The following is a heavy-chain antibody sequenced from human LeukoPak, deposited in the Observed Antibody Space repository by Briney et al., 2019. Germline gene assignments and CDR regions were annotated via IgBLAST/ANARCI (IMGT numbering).Heavy chain of an antibody. D-gene: IGHD6-13*01. J-gene: IGHJ4*02. CDR3: ARGPGVKGRSSSPDY. CDR2: ISSSSGTI. V-gene: IGHV3-48*01. CDR1: GFTFSSYS. Sequence: PGGSLRLSCAGSGFTFSSYSMNWVRQAPGKGLEWVSYISSSSGTIYDADSVKGRFTISRDNAKNSVYLQMNSLRAEDTAVYYCARGPGVKGRSSSPDYWGLGTLVTVSS.